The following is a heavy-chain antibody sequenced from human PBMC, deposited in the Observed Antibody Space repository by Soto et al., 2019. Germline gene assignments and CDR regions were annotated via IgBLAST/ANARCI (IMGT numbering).Heavy chain of an antibody. J-gene: IGHJ3*01. CDR3: AKTRLYENNDYPRDGFDV. Sequence: EVKLLESGGGLVQPGGSMRLSCAASGFPFWTYSMSWVRQAPRKGLEWVSGISGSGTATYYTDSVKGRFTVSRDNSKDTLFLHMNTLRVENTAVYDYAKTRLYENNDYPRDGFDVWGPGKAVTGSS. D-gene: IGHD3-22*01. V-gene: IGHV3-23*01. CDR2: ISGSGTAT. CDR1: GFPFWTYS.